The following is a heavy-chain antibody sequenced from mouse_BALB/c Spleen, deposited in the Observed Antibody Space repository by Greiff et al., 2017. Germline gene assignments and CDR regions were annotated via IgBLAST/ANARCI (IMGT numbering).Heavy chain of an antibody. CDR2: INPYNGAT. D-gene: IGHD1-1*01. Sequence: EVQLQQSGPELVKPGASVKISCKASGYSFTGYYMHWVKQSHVKSLEWIGRINPYNGATSYNQNFKDKASLTVDKSSSTAYMELHSLTSEDSAVYYCARGSYGSSSLDFDVWGAGTTVTVSS. V-gene: IGHV1-26*01. CDR3: ARGSYGSSSLDFDV. CDR1: GYSFTGYY. J-gene: IGHJ1*01.